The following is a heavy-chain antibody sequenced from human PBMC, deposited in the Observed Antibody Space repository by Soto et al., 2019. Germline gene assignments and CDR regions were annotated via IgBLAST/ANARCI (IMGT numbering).Heavy chain of an antibody. CDR3: ARDSGHYYRSDAFDK. J-gene: IGHJ3*02. D-gene: IGHD1-26*01. CDR2: IDPSGGST. V-gene: IGHV1-46*01. Sequence: ASVKVSCKASGYTFTASYMHWVRQAPGQGLEWMGIIDPSGGSTSYSQKFQGRVTVTRDTSTSTVYMELNSLRSEDTAVFYCARDSGHYYRSDAFDKWGQGTMVTVSS. CDR1: GYTFTASY.